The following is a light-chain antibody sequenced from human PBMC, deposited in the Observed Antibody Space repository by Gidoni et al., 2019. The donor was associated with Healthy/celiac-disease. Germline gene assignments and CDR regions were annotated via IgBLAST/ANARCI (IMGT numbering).Light chain of an antibody. J-gene: IGLJ2*01. V-gene: IGLV7-46*01. CDR2: DTS. CDR3: LLSYSGARV. Sequence: QPMVPQEPSLTVSPGGTVTHPCVSSTGAVTSGHYPYWFQQKPGQAPRTLIYDTSNQHSWTPSRFSGSLLGGKAALTLSGAQPEDEAEYDCLLSYSGARVFGGGTKLTV. CDR1: TGAVTSGHY.